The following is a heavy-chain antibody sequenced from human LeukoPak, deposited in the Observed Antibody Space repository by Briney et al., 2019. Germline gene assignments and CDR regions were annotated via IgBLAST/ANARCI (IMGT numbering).Heavy chain of an antibody. D-gene: IGHD3-22*01. CDR2: IIPIFGTA. J-gene: IGHJ1*01. CDR1: GGTFSSYA. V-gene: IGHV1-69*13. CDR3: ASFSGDSSGWSNFQH. Sequence: SVKVSCKASGGTFSSYAISWVRQAPGQGFEWMGGIIPIFGTANYAQKFQGRVTITADESTSTAYMELSSLRSEDTAVYYCASFSGDSSGWSNFQHWGQGTLVTISS.